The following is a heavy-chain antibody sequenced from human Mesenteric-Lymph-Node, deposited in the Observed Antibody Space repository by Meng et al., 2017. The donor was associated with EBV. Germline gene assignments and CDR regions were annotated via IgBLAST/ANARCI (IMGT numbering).Heavy chain of an antibody. Sequence: QVGVQWRGPGLVTPSETLALACVGSGGYISRSNWWSWLRQPQGKGLEWIGQIYHSAGSSTYNPSLRGRVTISIDRFQNQVFLHLRSVTDADTAVYYCARSDTSHYFDSWGQGALVTVSS. J-gene: IGHJ4*02. CDR1: GGYISRSNW. V-gene: IGHV4-4*02. CDR3: ARSDTSHYFDS. CDR2: IYHSAGSS.